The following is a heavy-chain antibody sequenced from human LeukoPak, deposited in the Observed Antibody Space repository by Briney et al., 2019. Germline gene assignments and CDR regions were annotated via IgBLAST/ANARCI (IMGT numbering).Heavy chain of an antibody. CDR3: AREGGRYCTNGVCYRFDY. Sequence: SSETLSLTCTVSGGSISSYYWSWIRQPAGKGLEWIGRIYTSGSTNYNPSLKSRVTMSVDTSKNQFSLKLSSVTAADTAVYYCAREGGRYCTNGVCYRFDYWGQGTLVTVSS. CDR2: IYTSGST. J-gene: IGHJ4*02. D-gene: IGHD2-8*01. V-gene: IGHV4-4*07. CDR1: GGSISSYY.